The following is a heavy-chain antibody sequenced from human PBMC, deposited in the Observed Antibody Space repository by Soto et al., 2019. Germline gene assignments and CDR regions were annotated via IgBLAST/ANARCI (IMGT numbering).Heavy chain of an antibody. D-gene: IGHD1-1*01. CDR2: ISSSSSTI. CDR1: GFTFSIYI. J-gene: IGHJ4*02. CDR3: ARDRWNYFDY. V-gene: IGHV3-48*01. Sequence: GGSLRLSCAASGFTFSIYIMNWVRQAPGKGLEWVSYISSSSSTIYYADSVKGRFTISRDNAKNSLYLQMNSLRAEDTAVYYCARDRWNYFDYWGQGTLVTVSS.